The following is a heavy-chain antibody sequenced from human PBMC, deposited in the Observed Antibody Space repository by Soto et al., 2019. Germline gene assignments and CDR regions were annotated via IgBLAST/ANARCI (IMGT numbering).Heavy chain of an antibody. V-gene: IGHV4-59*01. CDR2: VNDIGST. J-gene: IGHJ3*02. CDR1: GGSIRGYY. D-gene: IGHD3-10*01. CDR3: ARAPAGTPLLFAFGI. Sequence: PSETLSLTCTVSGGSIRGYYWSWIRQSPEKGLEWIGYVNDIGSTNYNPSLKSRLSISVDRSKDQFSLKLTSVTAADTAVYYCARAPAGTPLLFAFGIWGQGTMVTVS.